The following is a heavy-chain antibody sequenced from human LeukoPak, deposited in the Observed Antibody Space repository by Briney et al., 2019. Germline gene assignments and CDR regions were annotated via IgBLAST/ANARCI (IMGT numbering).Heavy chain of an antibody. CDR1: GYTLTELS. CDR2: FDPEDGET. CDR3: ATDLRSKYNYYGDYAEYYFDY. J-gene: IGHJ4*02. Sequence: ASVKVSCKVSGYTLTELSMHWVRQAPGKGLEWMGGFDPEDGETIYAQKFQGRVTMTEDTSTDTAYMELSSLRSEDTAVYYCATDLRSKYNYYGDYAEYYFDYWGQGTLVTVSS. V-gene: IGHV1-24*01. D-gene: IGHD4-17*01.